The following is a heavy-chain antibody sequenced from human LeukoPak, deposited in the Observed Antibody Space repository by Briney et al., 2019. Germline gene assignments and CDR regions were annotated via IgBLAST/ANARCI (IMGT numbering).Heavy chain of an antibody. CDR1: GGSISSSSYY. Sequence: PSETLSLTCTVSGGSISSSSYYWGWIRQPPGKGLEWIGSIYYSGSTYYNPSLKSRVTISVDTSKNQFSLKLSSVTAADTAVYYCARGRRAYSSGWYPLSSFDYWGQGTLVTVSS. V-gene: IGHV4-39*07. J-gene: IGHJ4*02. CDR2: IYYSGST. D-gene: IGHD6-19*01. CDR3: ARGRRAYSSGWYPLSSFDY.